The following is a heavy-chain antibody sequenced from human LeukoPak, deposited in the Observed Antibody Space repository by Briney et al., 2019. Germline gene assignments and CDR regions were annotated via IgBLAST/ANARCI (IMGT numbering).Heavy chain of an antibody. CDR2: ISSSSYI. Sequence: GGSLRLSCAASGFTFSSYSMNWVRQAPGKGLEWVSSISSSSYIYYADSVKGRFTISRDNAKNSLYLQMNSLRAEDTAVYYCAKHNYYDGRGYSYYYFDYWGQGTLVTVSS. CDR1: GFTFSSYS. CDR3: AKHNYYDGRGYSYYYFDY. V-gene: IGHV3-21*04. J-gene: IGHJ4*02. D-gene: IGHD3-22*01.